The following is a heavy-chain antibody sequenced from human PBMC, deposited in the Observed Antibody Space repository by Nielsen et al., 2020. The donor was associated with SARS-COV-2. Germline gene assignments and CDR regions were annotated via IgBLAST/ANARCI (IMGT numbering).Heavy chain of an antibody. CDR3: AKGSYYGSGSYYPADY. J-gene: IGHJ4*02. CDR1: GFTFDDYT. Sequence: GEFLKISCAASGFTFDDYTMHWVRQAPGKGLEWVSLISWDGGSTYYADSVKGRFTISRDNSKNSLYLQMNSLRTEDTALYYCAKGSYYGSGSYYPADYWGQGTLVTVSS. CDR2: ISWDGGST. V-gene: IGHV3-43*01. D-gene: IGHD3-10*01.